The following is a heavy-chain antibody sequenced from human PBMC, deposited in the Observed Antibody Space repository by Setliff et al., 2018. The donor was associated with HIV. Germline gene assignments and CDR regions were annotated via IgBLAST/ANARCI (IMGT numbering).Heavy chain of an antibody. J-gene: IGHJ4*01. V-gene: IGHV1-69-2*01. Sequence: ASVKVSCKASGFTVKDYYMHWVQQAPGKGHGWMGRLDPEDGETIYAEKFLGRVIISTDMSTATVFMEVNNLRSEDTAVYFCARVGSSPPEYFDYWGQGTLVTVSS. CDR1: GFTVKDYY. CDR3: ARVGSSPPEYFDY. CDR2: LDPEDGET. D-gene: IGHD1-26*01.